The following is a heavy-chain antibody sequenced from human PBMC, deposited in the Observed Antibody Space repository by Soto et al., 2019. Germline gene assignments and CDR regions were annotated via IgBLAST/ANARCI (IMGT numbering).Heavy chain of an antibody. V-gene: IGHV3-30*18. CDR2: ISYDGNNK. CDR3: AKDHLETTVTTPSY. Sequence: CAXSGFTFSSYGMHWVRQAPGKGLEWVAVISYDGNNKYYADSVKGRFTISRDNSKNTLYLQMNSLRAEDTAVYYCAKDHLETTVTTPSYWGQGTLVTVSS. CDR1: GFTFSSYG. J-gene: IGHJ4*02. D-gene: IGHD4-17*01.